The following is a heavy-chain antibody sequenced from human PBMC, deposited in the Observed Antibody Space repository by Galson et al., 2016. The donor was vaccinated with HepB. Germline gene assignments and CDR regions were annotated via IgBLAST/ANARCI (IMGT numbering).Heavy chain of an antibody. CDR1: GFTFSNYW. D-gene: IGHD3-22*01. Sequence: SLRLSCAASGFTFSNYWMSWVRQAPGKGLEWVANIKEDGSEKYYVDSVKGRFTISRDNAKNTLYLQMNSLRAEDTAVYYCARRGYYDSRGYAFDIWGQGTMVTVSS. CDR2: IKEDGSEK. J-gene: IGHJ3*02. V-gene: IGHV3-7*01. CDR3: ARRGYYDSRGYAFDI.